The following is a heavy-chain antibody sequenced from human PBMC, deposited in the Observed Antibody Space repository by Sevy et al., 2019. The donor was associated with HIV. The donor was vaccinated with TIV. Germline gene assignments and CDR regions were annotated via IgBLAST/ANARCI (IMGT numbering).Heavy chain of an antibody. J-gene: IGHJ6*03. CDR2: IRNRPNSYTT. V-gene: IGHV3-72*01. CDR3: VGGQSCGVGGCQQISPYCMDV. Sequence: GGSLRLSCAASGFTFSDHYVDWVRQAPGKGLEWVGRIRNRPNSYTTEYAAYVKGSFTISRDDSRNSVYLQMNSPKTQDSAVYYCVGGQSCGVGGCQQISPYCMDVWGQGATVTVSS. D-gene: IGHD2-21*01. CDR1: GFTFSDHY.